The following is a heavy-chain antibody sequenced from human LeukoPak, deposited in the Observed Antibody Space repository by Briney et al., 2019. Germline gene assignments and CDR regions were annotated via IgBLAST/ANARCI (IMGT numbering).Heavy chain of an antibody. CDR2: INAGNGNT. D-gene: IGHD6-19*01. CDR1: GYTFTSYA. J-gene: IGHJ3*02. V-gene: IGHV1-3*01. Sequence: ASVKVSCKVSGYTFTSYAMHWVRQAPGQRLEWMGWINAGNGNTKYSQKFQGRVTITRDTSASTAYMELSSLRSEDTAVYYCARGPRIAVAGAFDIWGQGTMVTVSS. CDR3: ARGPRIAVAGAFDI.